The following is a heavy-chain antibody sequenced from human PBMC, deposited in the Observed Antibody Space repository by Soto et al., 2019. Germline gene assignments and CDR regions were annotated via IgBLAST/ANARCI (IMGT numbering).Heavy chain of an antibody. CDR3: ASHPLGVVIKGYNWFDP. D-gene: IGHD3-3*01. V-gene: IGHV4-34*01. Sequence: QVQLQQWGAGLLKPSETLSLTCAVYGGSFSGYYWSWIRQPPGKGLEWIGEINHSGSTNYNPSLTSRVTISVDTSKNQFSLKLSSVTAADTAVYYCASHPLGVVIKGYNWFDPWGQGTLVTVSS. J-gene: IGHJ5*02. CDR2: INHSGST. CDR1: GGSFSGYY.